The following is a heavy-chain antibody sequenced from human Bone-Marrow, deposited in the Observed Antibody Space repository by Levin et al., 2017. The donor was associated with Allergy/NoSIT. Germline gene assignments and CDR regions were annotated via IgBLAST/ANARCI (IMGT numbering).Heavy chain of an antibody. D-gene: IGHD2-21*02. V-gene: IGHV1-69*06. CDR2: IIPIFGTA. Sequence: SVKVSCKASGGTFSSYAISWVRQAPGQGLEWMGGIIPIFGTANYAQKFQGRVTITADKSTSTAYMELSSLRSEDTAVYYCARVGMCGGDCSRGAFDIWGQGTMVTVSS. CDR1: GGTFSSYA. CDR3: ARVGMCGGDCSRGAFDI. J-gene: IGHJ3*02.